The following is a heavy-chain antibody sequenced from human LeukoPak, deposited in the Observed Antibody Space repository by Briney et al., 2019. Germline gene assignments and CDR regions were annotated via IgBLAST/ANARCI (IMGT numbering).Heavy chain of an antibody. V-gene: IGHV3-9*01. D-gene: IGHD1-26*01. Sequence: GGSLRLSCAASGFTFDDYAMHLVRQAPGKGLEWVSGISWNSGSIGYADSVKGRFTISRDNAKNSLYLQMNSLRAEDTALYYCAKAYSGSFPGDYFDYWGQGTLVTVSS. CDR1: GFTFDDYA. J-gene: IGHJ4*02. CDR3: AKAYSGSFPGDYFDY. CDR2: ISWNSGSI.